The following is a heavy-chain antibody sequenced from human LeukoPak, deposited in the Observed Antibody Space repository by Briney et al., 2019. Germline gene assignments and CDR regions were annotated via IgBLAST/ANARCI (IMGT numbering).Heavy chain of an antibody. Sequence: GGSLRLSCAASGFTFSSYGMHWVRQAPGKGLEWVALIQYDGSNKYYPDSVRGRFTISRDNSKNTLYLQMNSLRAEDTAVYYCAKGTIRYCSSTGCYIDYWGQGTLVTVSS. CDR3: AKGTIRYCSSTGCYIDY. CDR2: IQYDGSNK. V-gene: IGHV3-30*02. J-gene: IGHJ4*02. CDR1: GFTFSSYG. D-gene: IGHD2-2*01.